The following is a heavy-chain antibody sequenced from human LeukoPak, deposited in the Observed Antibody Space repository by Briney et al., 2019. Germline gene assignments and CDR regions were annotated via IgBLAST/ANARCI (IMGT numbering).Heavy chain of an antibody. CDR1: GFTFSSYA. V-gene: IGHV3-23*01. CDR3: ANGYYGNGGAFDI. D-gene: IGHD3-10*01. Sequence: GGSLRLSCAASGFTFSSYAMSWVRQAPGKGLEWVSAISGSGGTTYYADSVKGRFTISRDNSKNTLYLQMNSLRAEDTAVYYCANGYYGNGGAFDIWGQGTMVTVSS. CDR2: ISGSGGTT. J-gene: IGHJ3*02.